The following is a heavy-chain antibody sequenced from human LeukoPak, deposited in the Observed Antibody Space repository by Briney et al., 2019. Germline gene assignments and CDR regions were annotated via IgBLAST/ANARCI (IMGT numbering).Heavy chain of an antibody. J-gene: IGHJ4*02. D-gene: IGHD3-22*01. CDR1: GGSTSSYY. CDR3: ARSEPYDSSGYYLDY. V-gene: IGHV4-59*08. CDR2: IYYSGRT. Sequence: KPSETLSLTCTVSGGSTSSYYWSWIRQPPGKGLEWIGYIYYSGRTNYNPSLKSRVTISVDTSKNQFSLKLSSVTAADTAVYYCARSEPYDSSGYYLDYWGQGTLVTVSS.